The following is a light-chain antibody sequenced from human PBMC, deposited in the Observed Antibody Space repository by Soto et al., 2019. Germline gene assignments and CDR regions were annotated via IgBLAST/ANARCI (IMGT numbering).Light chain of an antibody. CDR1: SSDVGGYNY. V-gene: IGLV2-14*01. J-gene: IGLJ1*01. CDR3: SSYTSRSTGV. Sequence: QSVLPQPASGSGSPGHSVTISCTGTSSDVGGYNYVSWYQQHPGKAPKLMIYEVSNRPSGVSNRFSGSKSGNTASLTISGLQAEEEADYYCSSYTSRSTGVFGTGTKVTVL. CDR2: EVS.